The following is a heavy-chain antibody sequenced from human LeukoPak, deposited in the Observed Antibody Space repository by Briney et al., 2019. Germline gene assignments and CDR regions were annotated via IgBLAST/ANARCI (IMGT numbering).Heavy chain of an antibody. CDR1: GFTFRNYA. Sequence: GGSLGLSCAASGFTFRNYAMSWVRQAPGKGLEWVSAIGGSDGNTYYADSVKGRFTISRDNFMNMLYLQMDSLRPQDTAIYYCARDEGGSYFRDYWGQGTLVTVSS. J-gene: IGHJ4*02. V-gene: IGHV3-23*01. CDR2: IGGSDGNT. CDR3: ARDEGGSYFRDY. D-gene: IGHD1-26*01.